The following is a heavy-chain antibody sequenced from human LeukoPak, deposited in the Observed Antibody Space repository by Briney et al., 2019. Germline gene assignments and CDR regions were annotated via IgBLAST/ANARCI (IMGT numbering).Heavy chain of an antibody. V-gene: IGHV3-15*01. J-gene: IGHJ4*02. CDR3: TTDRYCSGGSCRYFDY. CDR1: GVTFSNAW. Sequence: GGSLRLSCAASGVTFSNAWMSWVRQAPGKGLEWVGRIKSKTDGGTTDYAAPVKGRFTISRGDSKNTLYLQMNSLKTEDTAVYYCTTDRYCSGGSCRYFDYWGQGTLVTVSS. D-gene: IGHD2-15*01. CDR2: IKSKTDGGTT.